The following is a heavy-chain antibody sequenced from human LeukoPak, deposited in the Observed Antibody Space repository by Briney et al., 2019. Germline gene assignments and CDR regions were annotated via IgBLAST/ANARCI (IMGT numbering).Heavy chain of an antibody. Sequence: ASVKVSCKASGGTFSSYAISWVRQAPGQGLEWMGGIIPIFGTANYAQKFQGRVTITADESTSTAYMELSSLRSEDTAVYYCARGPADYVWGSYRYGAFDIWGQGTMVTVSS. J-gene: IGHJ3*02. V-gene: IGHV1-69*13. CDR1: GGTFSSYA. D-gene: IGHD3-16*02. CDR3: ARGPADYVWGSYRYGAFDI. CDR2: IIPIFGTA.